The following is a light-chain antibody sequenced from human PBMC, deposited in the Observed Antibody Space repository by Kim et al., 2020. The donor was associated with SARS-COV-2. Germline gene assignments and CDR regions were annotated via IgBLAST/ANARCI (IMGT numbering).Light chain of an antibody. CDR2: QDT. J-gene: IGLJ2*01. CDR1: RLGDKY. V-gene: IGLV3-1*01. CDR3: QVWDTNPPAVV. Sequence: SYELTQPPSVSVSPGQTASITCSGDRLGDKYVCWYQQRSGQSPVLVIFQDTKRPSGIPERFSGSNSGNTATLTIRATQAMDEADYYCQVWDTNPPAVVFGGGTQLTVL.